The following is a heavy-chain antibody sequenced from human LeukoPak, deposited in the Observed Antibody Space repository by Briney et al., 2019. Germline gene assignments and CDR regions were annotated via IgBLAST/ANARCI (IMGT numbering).Heavy chain of an antibody. CDR1: GGSISSSSYY. CDR3: ARAKGYMDV. Sequence: SETLSLTCTVSGGSISSSSYYWSLIRQPPGKGLEWIGYIYCSGSTNYNPSLKSRVTISVDTSKNQFSLKLSSVTAADTAVYYCARAKGYMDVWGKGTTVTISS. CDR2: IYCSGST. J-gene: IGHJ6*03. V-gene: IGHV4-61*01.